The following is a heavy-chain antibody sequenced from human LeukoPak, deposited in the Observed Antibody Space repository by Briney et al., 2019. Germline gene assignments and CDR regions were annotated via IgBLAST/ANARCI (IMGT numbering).Heavy chain of an antibody. CDR2: ISYTGST. Sequence: SETLSLTCTVSGASINSAGHYWSWIRQLPGKGLEWIGYISYTGSTYYNPSLKSRVIISRDTSKNQFSLKLSSVTAADTAIYYCARGDYWGQGTLVTVSS. J-gene: IGHJ4*02. CDR1: GASINSAGHY. V-gene: IGHV4-31*03. CDR3: ARGDY.